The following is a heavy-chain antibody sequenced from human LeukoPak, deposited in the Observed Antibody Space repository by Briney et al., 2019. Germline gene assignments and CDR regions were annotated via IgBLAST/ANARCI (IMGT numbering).Heavy chain of an antibody. CDR2: IYYSGST. J-gene: IGHJ6*03. CDR3: AREGIAARLHYYYYYMDV. CDR1: GGSISSYY. Sequence: PSETLSLTCTVSGGSISSYYWSWIRQPPGKGLEWVGYIYYSGSTNYNPSLKSRVTISVDTSKNQFSLKLSSVTAADTAVYYCAREGIAARLHYYYYYMDVWGKGTTVTVSS. V-gene: IGHV4-59*01. D-gene: IGHD6-6*01.